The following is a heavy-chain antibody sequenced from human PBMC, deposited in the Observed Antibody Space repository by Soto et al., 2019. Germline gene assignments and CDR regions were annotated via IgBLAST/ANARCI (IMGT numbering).Heavy chain of an antibody. CDR1: GYTFTNHG. V-gene: IGHV1-18*01. CDR2: ISPYNGDT. J-gene: IGHJ4*02. CDR3: ARGGISSSEGLDY. D-gene: IGHD6-13*01. Sequence: GASVKVSCKASGYTFTNHGTSWVRQAPGEGLEWMGWISPYNGDTNNAQKFQGRVTMTTDTPTNTGFMELTRLTSDDTAVYYCARGGISSSEGLDYWGQGTLVTVSS.